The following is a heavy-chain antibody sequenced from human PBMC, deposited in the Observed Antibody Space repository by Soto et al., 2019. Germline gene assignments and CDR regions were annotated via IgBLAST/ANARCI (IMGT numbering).Heavy chain of an antibody. V-gene: IGHV4-59*01. CDR3: AYGDSRGPFDS. D-gene: IGHD4-17*01. CDR2: IYNSGST. Sequence: NPSETLSLTCTFSCGSIISYYWSWIRQPPGKGLEWIGYIYNSGSTNYNPSLKSRVTISVDTSKNQFSLKLSSVTAADTAVYYCAYGDSRGPFDSWGQGTLVTVSS. CDR1: CGSIISYY. J-gene: IGHJ4*02.